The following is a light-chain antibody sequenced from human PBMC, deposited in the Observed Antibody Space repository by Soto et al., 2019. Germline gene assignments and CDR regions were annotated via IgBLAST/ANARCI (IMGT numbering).Light chain of an antibody. CDR3: PQSYSPPRA. Sequence: DIQMTQSPSSLSASVGDRVTITCRASQSISSYLNWYQQKPGKAPKLLLYAASSLQSGVPSRFSGSGSGTDFTRTISSLQPEDFATYYGPQSYSPPRACGLGTKVDIK. CDR2: AAS. CDR1: QSISSY. J-gene: IGKJ3*01. V-gene: IGKV1-39*01.